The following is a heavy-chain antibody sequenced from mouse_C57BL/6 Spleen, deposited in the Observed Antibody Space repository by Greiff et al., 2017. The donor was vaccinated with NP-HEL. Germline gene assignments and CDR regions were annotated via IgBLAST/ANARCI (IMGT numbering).Heavy chain of an antibody. CDR1: GFTFSSYA. Sequence: VQLKESGGGLVKPGGSLKLSCAASGFTFSSYAMSWVRQTPEKRLEWVATISDGGSYTYYPDNVKGRFTISRDNAKNNLYLQMSHLKSEDTAMYYCARNKFITTVGAMDYWGQGTSVTVSS. V-gene: IGHV5-4*01. J-gene: IGHJ4*01. CDR2: ISDGGSYT. CDR3: ARNKFITTVGAMDY. D-gene: IGHD1-1*01.